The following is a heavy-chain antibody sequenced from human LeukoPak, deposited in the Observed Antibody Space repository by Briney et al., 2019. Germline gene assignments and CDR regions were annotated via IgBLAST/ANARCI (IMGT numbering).Heavy chain of an antibody. CDR2: IYYSGST. CDR1: GGSISSYY. Sequence: SETLSLTCTVSGGSISSYYWSWIRQPPGKGLEWIGYIYYSGSTNYNPSLKSRVTISVDTSKNQFSLKLSSVTAADTAVYYCARENSSSSLFDYWGQGTLVTVSS. CDR3: ARENSSSSLFDY. D-gene: IGHD6-6*01. J-gene: IGHJ4*02. V-gene: IGHV4-59*01.